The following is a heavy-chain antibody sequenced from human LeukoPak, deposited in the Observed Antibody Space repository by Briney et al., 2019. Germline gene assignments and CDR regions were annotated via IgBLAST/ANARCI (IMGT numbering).Heavy chain of an antibody. CDR2: ISTSSSTI. CDR3: ARGNPSDY. Sequence: GGCLRLSCAASGYTFSSYNMNWVRQAPGKGLEWVSYISTSSSTIYYADSVKGRFTISRDNAKNSLYLQMHSLRDEDTAVYYCARGNPSDYWGRGTLVTVSS. V-gene: IGHV3-48*02. J-gene: IGHJ4*02. CDR1: GYTFSSYN.